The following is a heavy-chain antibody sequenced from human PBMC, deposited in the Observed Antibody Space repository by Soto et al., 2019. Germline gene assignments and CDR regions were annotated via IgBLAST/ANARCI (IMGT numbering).Heavy chain of an antibody. V-gene: IGHV4-39*01. Sequence: SSETLSLTCTVSGGSISSSSYYWGWIRQPPGKGLEWIGSIYYSGSTYYNPSLKSRVTISVDTSKNQFSLKLSSVTAADTAVYYCARRDYYDSSGSLFDYWGQGTLVTVSS. CDR3: ARRDYYDSSGSLFDY. CDR1: GGSISSSSYY. CDR2: IYYSGST. D-gene: IGHD3-22*01. J-gene: IGHJ4*02.